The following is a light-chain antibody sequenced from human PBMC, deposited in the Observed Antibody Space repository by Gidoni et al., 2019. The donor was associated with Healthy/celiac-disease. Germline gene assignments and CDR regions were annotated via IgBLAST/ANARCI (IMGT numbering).Light chain of an antibody. CDR2: AAS. V-gene: IGKV1-9*01. CDR3: QQLNSYPLT. J-gene: IGKJ4*01. CDR1: QGSSSY. Sequence: DIQLTQSPSFLSASVGDRVTITCRASQGSSSYLAWYQQKPGKAPKLLIYAASTLQSGVPSRSSGSGSGTEFTLTISSLQPEDFATYYCQQLNSYPLTFGGGTKVEIK.